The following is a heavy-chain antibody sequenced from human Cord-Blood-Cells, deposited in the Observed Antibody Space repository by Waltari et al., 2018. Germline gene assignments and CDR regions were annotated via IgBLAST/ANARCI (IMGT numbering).Heavy chain of an antibody. CDR2: ISYDGSNK. CDR3: AKGMGYGDYDAFDI. Sequence: QVQLVESGGGVVQPGRSLRLSCAASGFTFSSYGMHWVRQAPGKGPEWVAVISYDGSNKYYADSVKGRFTISRDNSKNTLYLQMNSLSAEDTAVYYCAKGMGYGDYDAFDIWGQGTMVTVSS. J-gene: IGHJ3*02. CDR1: GFTFSSYG. D-gene: IGHD4-17*01. V-gene: IGHV3-30*18.